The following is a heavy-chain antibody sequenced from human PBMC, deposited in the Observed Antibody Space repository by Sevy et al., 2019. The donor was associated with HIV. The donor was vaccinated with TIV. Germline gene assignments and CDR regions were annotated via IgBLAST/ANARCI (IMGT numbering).Heavy chain of an antibody. CDR1: GGSITSLY. CDR2: INYNGNT. CDR3: AGENACGRGYS. D-gene: IGHD2-21*01. Sequence: SGTLSLTCTVSGGSITSLYWGWIRQPPGKGLEWIANINYNGNTNYNPSLKSRVTISLDTSKNQFSLGLSSVTAADTAIYCWAGENACGRGYSWGQGTLVTVSS. V-gene: IGHV4-59*08. J-gene: IGHJ4*02.